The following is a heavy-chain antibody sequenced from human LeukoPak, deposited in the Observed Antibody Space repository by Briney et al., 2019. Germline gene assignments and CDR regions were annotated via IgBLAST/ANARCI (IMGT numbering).Heavy chain of an antibody. CDR1: GFTFSSYW. Sequence: GGSLRLSCAASGFTFSSYWMTWVRQAPGKGLEWVANIKQDGSAKYYVYSLRGRFSISRDNVKNSLFLQMNSLSDDDTAVYYCARCPYDSTGYYSVPSHLDYWGQGTLVTVSS. J-gene: IGHJ4*02. CDR2: IKQDGSAK. D-gene: IGHD3-22*01. V-gene: IGHV3-7*01. CDR3: ARCPYDSTGYYSVPSHLDY.